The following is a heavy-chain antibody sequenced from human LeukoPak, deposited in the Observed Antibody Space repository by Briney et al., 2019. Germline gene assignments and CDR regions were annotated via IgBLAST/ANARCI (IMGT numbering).Heavy chain of an antibody. V-gene: IGHV3-30*04. D-gene: IGHD6-19*01. J-gene: IGHJ4*02. CDR3: ARDASSFTDFDY. CDR2: ISSDRRHE. CDR1: GFTFSGYA. Sequence: GGSLRLSCAASGFTFSGYAMHWVRQAPGKGLEWVAVISSDRRHEFYADSVKGRFTLSRDNSKNTLYVQMNSLRAEDTAVYYCARDASSFTDFDYWGPGKLVTVSS.